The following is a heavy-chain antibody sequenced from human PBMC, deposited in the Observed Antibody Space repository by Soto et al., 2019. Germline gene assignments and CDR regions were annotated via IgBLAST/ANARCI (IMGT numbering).Heavy chain of an antibody. Sequence: QEKLVQSGGGVVQPGKSLRLSCAASGFTFSTYAMHWVRLAPGKGLEWVAVVSYDGDKKYYGDSVRGRFTISRDNSKNALFLQMNGLTTEDTAVYYCTSGVGSYSYYYFGMDVWGQGTAVTVSS. D-gene: IGHD1-26*01. V-gene: IGHV3-30-3*01. CDR1: GFTFSTYA. J-gene: IGHJ6*02. CDR3: TSGVGSYSYYYFGMDV. CDR2: VSYDGDKK.